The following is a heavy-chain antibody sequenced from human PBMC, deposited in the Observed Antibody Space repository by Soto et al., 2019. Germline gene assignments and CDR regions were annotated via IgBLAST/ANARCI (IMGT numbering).Heavy chain of an antibody. CDR2: INPANGDT. V-gene: IGHV1-3*01. D-gene: IGHD1-26*01. J-gene: IGHJ4*02. CDR3: AKSGCLDS. Sequence: ASVKVSCKASGYTFISYPIHWVRQAPGQSLECMGWINPANGDTRYSQKFQGRVTITSDTSATTAYMDLNSLIPDDTAIYYCAKSGCLDSWGQGTPVTVSS. CDR1: GYTFISYP.